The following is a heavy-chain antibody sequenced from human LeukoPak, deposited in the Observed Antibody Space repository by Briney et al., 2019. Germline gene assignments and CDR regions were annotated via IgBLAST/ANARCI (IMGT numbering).Heavy chain of an antibody. D-gene: IGHD3-22*01. V-gene: IGHV4-4*02. J-gene: IGHJ4*02. CDR1: GGSISSNNW. CDR2: IYHSGSP. CDR3: ARVYSSGYYPYFDY. Sequence: SGTLSLTCAVSGGSISSNNWWGWVRQPPGKGLEWIGEIYHSGSPNYNPSLKSRVTISVDKSKNQFSLKLSSVTAADTAVYYCARVYSSGYYPYFDYWGQGTLVTVSS.